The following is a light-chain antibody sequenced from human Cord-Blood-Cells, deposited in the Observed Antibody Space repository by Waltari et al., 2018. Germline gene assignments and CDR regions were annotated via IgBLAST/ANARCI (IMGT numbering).Light chain of an antibody. CDR2: RNN. CDR3: AAWDDSLSGQWV. Sequence: QSVLTQPPSASGTPGQRVTISCSGSSSNIGSNYVYWYQHLPGTAPKLLIYRNNQRPSGVPDRFSGSKSGTSASLAISGLRSEDEADYYCAAWDDSLSGQWVFGGGTKLTVL. V-gene: IGLV1-47*01. J-gene: IGLJ3*02. CDR1: SSNIGSNY.